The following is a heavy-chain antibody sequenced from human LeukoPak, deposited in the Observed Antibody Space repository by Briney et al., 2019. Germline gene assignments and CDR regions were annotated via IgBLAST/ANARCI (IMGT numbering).Heavy chain of an antibody. V-gene: IGHV3-21*01. J-gene: IGHJ4*02. CDR3: ARVRYSSGWYNFDY. D-gene: IGHD6-19*01. Sequence: GGSLRLSCAASGFTFSIYNINWVRQAPGEGLEWVSSISSSGSYIYYADSVKGRFTISRDNAKNSLYLQMNSLRAEDTAVYYCARVRYSSGWYNFDYWGQGTLVTVSS. CDR1: GFTFSIYN. CDR2: ISSSGSYI.